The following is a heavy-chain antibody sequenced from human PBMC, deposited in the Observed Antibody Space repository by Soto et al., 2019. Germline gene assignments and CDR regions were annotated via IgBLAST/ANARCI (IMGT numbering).Heavy chain of an antibody. CDR1: GFSLSTGGLG. J-gene: IGHJ6*02. V-gene: IGHV2-5*02. CDR3: VHSRCGGDCLQSYSSHYYNGMDV. Sequence: QITLKESGPTLVKHTQTLTLTCTFSGFSLSTGGLGVGWIRQPPGKALAWLALIYWDNDKRYSPSLITRLTIPKYTSKNQVVLTMTNMDPVIAGTYYCVHSRCGGDCLQSYSSHYYNGMDVWGQGTTVT. CDR2: IYWDNDK. D-gene: IGHD2-21*02.